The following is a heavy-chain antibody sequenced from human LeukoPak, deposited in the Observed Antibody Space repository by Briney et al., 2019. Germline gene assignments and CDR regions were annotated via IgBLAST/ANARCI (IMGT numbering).Heavy chain of an antibody. CDR2: IYYSGST. V-gene: IGHV4-39*07. Sequence: PSETLSLTCTVSGASISNSNYYWGWIRQPPGKGLEWIGSIYYSGSTYYNPSLKSRVTISVDTSKNQFSLKLSSVTAADTAVYYCAREYYYGSGSYSYWGQGTLVTVSS. D-gene: IGHD3-10*01. CDR3: AREYYYGSGSYSY. J-gene: IGHJ4*02. CDR1: GASISNSNYY.